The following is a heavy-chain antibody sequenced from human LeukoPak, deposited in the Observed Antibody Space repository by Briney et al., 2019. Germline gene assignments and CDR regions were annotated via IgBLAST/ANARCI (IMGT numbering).Heavy chain of an antibody. CDR2: INPNSGGT. Sequence: ASVKVSCKASGYTFTCNYMHWVRQAPGQGLEWMGWINPNSGGTNYAQKFQGRVTVTRDTSISTAYMELSRLRSDDTAVYYCVRGYYDLSGYYRVDYFDYGGQGTLVTVSS. CDR1: GYTFTCNY. CDR3: VRGYYDLSGYYRVDYFDY. J-gene: IGHJ4*02. V-gene: IGHV1-2*02. D-gene: IGHD3-22*01.